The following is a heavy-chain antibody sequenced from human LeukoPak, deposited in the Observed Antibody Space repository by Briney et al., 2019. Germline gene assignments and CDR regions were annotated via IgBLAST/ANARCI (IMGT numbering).Heavy chain of an antibody. CDR3: AKPIVGATNNYYYYYMDV. V-gene: IGHV4-59*01. Sequence: PSETLSLTCTVSGGSISSYYWSWIRQPPGKGLEWMGYIYYSGSTNYNPSLKSRVSISVDTSKNQFSLKLSSVTAADTAVYYCAKPIVGATNNYYYYYMDVWGKGTTVTVSS. D-gene: IGHD1-26*01. CDR2: IYYSGST. J-gene: IGHJ6*03. CDR1: GGSISSYY.